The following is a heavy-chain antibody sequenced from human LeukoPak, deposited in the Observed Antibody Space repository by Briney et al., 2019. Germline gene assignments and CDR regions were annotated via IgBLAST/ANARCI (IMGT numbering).Heavy chain of an antibody. CDR3: ARLAILRLAATGVDY. D-gene: IGHD6-13*01. V-gene: IGHV5-51*01. CDR1: GYSFSSYY. J-gene: IGHJ4*02. Sequence: RGESLKISCKGSGYSFSSYYIAWVRQMPGKGLEFMGIIYPGDSDPRYSPSLQGQVTISVDKSISTAYLQWSSLKASDTAVYYCARLAILRLAATGVDYWGQGTLVTVSS. CDR2: IYPGDSDP.